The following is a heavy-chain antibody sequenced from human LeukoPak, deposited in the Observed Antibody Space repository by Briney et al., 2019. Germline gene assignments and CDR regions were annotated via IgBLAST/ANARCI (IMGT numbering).Heavy chain of an antibody. CDR2: IYHSGST. CDR1: GYSITNGYY. V-gene: IGHV4-38-2*02. Sequence: SETLSLTCTVSGYSITNGYYWGWIRQPPGKGLEWIGTIYHSGSTYYNPSLKSRVTISVDTSKNQFSLKLSSVTAADTAVYYCARKGYCSGASCSGDYWGQGTLVTVSS. D-gene: IGHD2-15*01. J-gene: IGHJ4*02. CDR3: ARKGYCSGASCSGDY.